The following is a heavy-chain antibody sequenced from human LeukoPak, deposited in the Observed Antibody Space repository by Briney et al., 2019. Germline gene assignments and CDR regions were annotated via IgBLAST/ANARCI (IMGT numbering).Heavy chain of an antibody. Sequence: WESLTLSCAASGFTFSSYWMSWVRQPPGKGLEWVANINQDGSEKYYVDSVKGRFTISTDNTKNSLYQQMKSLGAEETGVYYFAREVCQILGGVSRRSPHQLDYWGQGTLVTASS. CDR1: GFTFSSYW. CDR2: INQDGSEK. V-gene: IGHV3-7*01. J-gene: IGHJ4*02. CDR3: AREVCQILGGVSRRSPHQLDY. D-gene: IGHD3-3*01.